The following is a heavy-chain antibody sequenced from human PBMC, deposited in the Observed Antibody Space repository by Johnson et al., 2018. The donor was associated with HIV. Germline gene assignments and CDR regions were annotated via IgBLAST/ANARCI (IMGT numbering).Heavy chain of an antibody. J-gene: IGHJ3*02. CDR1: GFTFSSYA. Sequence: QVQLVESGGGVVQPGRSLRLSCAASGFTFSSYALHWVRQAPGKGLDWVAIISYDGSNEYYADSVKGRFTISRDNSKNTLYLQMNSLRAEDSAVYYCTTGRPSSAAFDIWGQGTMVTVSS. V-gene: IGHV3-30*14. CDR3: TTGRPSSAAFDI. CDR2: ISYDGSNE.